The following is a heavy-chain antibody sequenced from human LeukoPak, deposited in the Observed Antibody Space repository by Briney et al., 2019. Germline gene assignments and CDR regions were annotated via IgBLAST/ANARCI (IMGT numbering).Heavy chain of an antibody. J-gene: IGHJ6*03. CDR3: ARDQGVVVPAAMYYYYIDV. D-gene: IGHD2-2*01. CDR1: GFTFSSYS. V-gene: IGHV3-48*01. CDR2: ISSSSTI. Sequence: PGGSLRLSCAASGFTFSSYSMNWVRQAPGKGLEWVSYISSSSTIYYADSVKGRFTISRDNAKNSLYLQMNSLRAEDTAVYYCARDQGVVVPAAMYYYYIDVWGKGTTVTVSS.